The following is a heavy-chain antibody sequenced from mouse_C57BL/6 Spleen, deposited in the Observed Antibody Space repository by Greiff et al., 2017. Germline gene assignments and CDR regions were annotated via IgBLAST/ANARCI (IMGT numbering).Heavy chain of an antibody. V-gene: IGHV1-69*01. Sequence: QVQLQQPGAELVMPGASVKLSCKASGYTFTSYWMHWVKQRPGQGLAWIGELDPSDSYTNYNQKFKGKSTLTVDKSSSTAYMQLSSLTSEDSAVYYCARRGSGYPFFAYWGQGTLVTVSA. D-gene: IGHD3-2*02. CDR2: LDPSDSYT. J-gene: IGHJ3*01. CDR3: ARRGSGYPFFAY. CDR1: GYTFTSYW.